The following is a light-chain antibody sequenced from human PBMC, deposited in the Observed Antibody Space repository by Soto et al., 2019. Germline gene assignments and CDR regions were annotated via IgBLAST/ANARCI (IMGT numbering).Light chain of an antibody. V-gene: IGLV2-18*02. J-gene: IGLJ1*01. Sequence: QSVLTQPPSVSGSAGQSVTISCTGTSSDVGGYNRVSWYQQPPDTAPKVMIYEVSNRPSGVPDRFSGSKSGNTASLTISGLQAEDEADYYCCSFTTSSTYVFGTGTKVTVL. CDR3: CSFTTSSTYV. CDR1: SSDVGGYNR. CDR2: EVS.